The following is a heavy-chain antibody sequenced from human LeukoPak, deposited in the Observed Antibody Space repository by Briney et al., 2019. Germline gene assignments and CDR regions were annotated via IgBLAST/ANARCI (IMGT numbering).Heavy chain of an antibody. CDR3: GRWRYYQYGMDV. V-gene: IGHV3-74*01. CDR1: GFTFSSYW. J-gene: IGHJ6*02. Sequence: GGSLRLSCAASGFTFSSYWMHWVRQAPGKGLVWVSSINSDGSSTSYADSVKGRFTISSNNAKNTLYLRMNIIRPKDIAVYYCGRWRYYQYGMDVWGQGTTVTVSS. D-gene: IGHD4-23*01. CDR2: INSDGSST.